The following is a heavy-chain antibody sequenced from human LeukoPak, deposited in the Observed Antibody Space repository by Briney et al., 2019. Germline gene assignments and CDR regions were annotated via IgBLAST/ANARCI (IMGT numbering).Heavy chain of an antibody. V-gene: IGHV3-53*04. CDR3: ARESSDGYNFPGGMDV. J-gene: IGHJ6*02. D-gene: IGHD5-24*01. CDR2: IYSGGST. CDR1: GFTVSSNY. Sequence: GGSLRLSCAASGFTVSSNYMSWVRQAPGKGLEWVSVIYSGGSTYYADSVKGRFTISRHNSKNTLYLQMNSLRAEDTAVYYCARESSDGYNFPGGMDVWGQGTTVTVFS.